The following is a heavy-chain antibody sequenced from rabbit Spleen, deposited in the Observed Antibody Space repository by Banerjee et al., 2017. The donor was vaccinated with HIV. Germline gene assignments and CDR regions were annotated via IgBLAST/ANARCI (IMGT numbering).Heavy chain of an antibody. D-gene: IGHD8-1*01. CDR3: ARDSGSSFSSYGMDL. CDR1: GSFFSSSYY. V-gene: IGHV1S45*01. J-gene: IGHJ6*01. Sequence: QEQLEESGGGLVQPEGSLTLTCTASGSFFSSSYYMCWVRQAPGKGLEWIACIEGGSSGFSYFANWAKGRFTISKTSSTTVTLQMTSLTAADTATYFCARDSGSSFSSYGMDLWGPGTLVT. CDR2: IEGGSSGFS.